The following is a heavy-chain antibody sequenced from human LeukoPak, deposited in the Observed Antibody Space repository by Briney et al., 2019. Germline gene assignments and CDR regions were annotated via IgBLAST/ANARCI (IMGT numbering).Heavy chain of an antibody. J-gene: IGHJ4*02. V-gene: IGHV7-4-1*02. CDR1: GYSFISYA. Sequence: ASVKVSCKASGYSFISYAMSWMRQAPGQGPEWMGWINTNNGNPMYAQGFTGRFVFSLDTSVTTAYLQISSLKAEDTAVYYCAREGRSWNPHFAYWGQGTLVTVSS. D-gene: IGHD1-1*01. CDR3: AREGRSWNPHFAY. CDR2: INTNNGNP.